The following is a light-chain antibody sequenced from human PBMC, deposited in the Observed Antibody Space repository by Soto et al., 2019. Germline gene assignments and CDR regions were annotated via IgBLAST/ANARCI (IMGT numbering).Light chain of an antibody. J-gene: IGLJ2*01. CDR1: SSDIGKYNL. Sequence: QSALTQPASVSGSPGQSITISCTGASSDIGKYNLVSWYQQHPGQAPKLMIYEVTKRPSGVSNRFSGSKSGNTASLTISGLQTEDEADYFCSLYAGVTALLFGGGTKLTVL. CDR2: EVT. V-gene: IGLV2-23*02. CDR3: SLYAGVTALL.